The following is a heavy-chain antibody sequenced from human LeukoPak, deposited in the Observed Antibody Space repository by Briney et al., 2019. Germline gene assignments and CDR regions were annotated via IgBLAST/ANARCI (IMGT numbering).Heavy chain of an antibody. CDR2: IYTSGST. V-gene: IGHV4-4*09. J-gene: IGHJ6*03. CDR3: ARGDYAYMDV. CDR1: GGSISSYY. Sequence: SETLSLTCTVTGGSISSYYWSWIRQPPGKGLEWIGYIYTSGSTNYNPSLKSRVTISVDTSKNQFSLKLSSVTAADTAVYYCARGDYAYMDVWGKGTTVTVSS.